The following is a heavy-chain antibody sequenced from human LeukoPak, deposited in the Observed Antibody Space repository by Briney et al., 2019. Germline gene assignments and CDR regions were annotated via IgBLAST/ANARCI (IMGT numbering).Heavy chain of an antibody. CDR1: GFTFSNAW. CDR2: VRSETDGGTT. V-gene: IGHV3-15*01. J-gene: IGHJ5*02. CDR3: TTLSYAAAPT. Sequence: GGSLRLSCAASGFTFSNAWMSWVRQAPGKGLEWVSRVRSETDGGTTDYAAPVQGRFTISRDDSKNTLYLQMNSLETYDTAVYYCTTLSYAAAPTWGQGTLVTVSS. D-gene: IGHD2-2*01.